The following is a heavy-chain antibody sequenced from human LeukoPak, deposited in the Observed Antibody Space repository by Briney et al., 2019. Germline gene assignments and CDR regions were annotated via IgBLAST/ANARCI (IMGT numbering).Heavy chain of an antibody. D-gene: IGHD1-7*01. J-gene: IGHJ5*02. CDR3: ARDQGNYSS. CDR1: GFTFSSYS. Sequence: TGGSLRLSCAASGFTFSSYSMNWVRRAPGKGLEWVSYISSSSSTIYYADSVKGRFTISRDNAKNSLYLQMNSLRAEDTAVYYCARDQGNYSSWGQGTLVTVSS. CDR2: ISSSSSTI. V-gene: IGHV3-48*04.